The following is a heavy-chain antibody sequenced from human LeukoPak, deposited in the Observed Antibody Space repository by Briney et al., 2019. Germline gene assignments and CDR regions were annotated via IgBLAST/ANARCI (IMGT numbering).Heavy chain of an antibody. J-gene: IGHJ4*02. D-gene: IGHD1/OR15-1a*01. V-gene: IGHV3-53*01. Sequence: GGALRLSCAASGFTVSSNYMSWVRQAPGKGLEWVSVIYSGGSTYYADSVKGRFTISRDNSKNTLYLQMNSLRAEDTAVYYCARETGGNWNRIDYWGQGTLVTVSS. CDR1: GFTVSSNY. CDR2: IYSGGST. CDR3: ARETGGNWNRIDY.